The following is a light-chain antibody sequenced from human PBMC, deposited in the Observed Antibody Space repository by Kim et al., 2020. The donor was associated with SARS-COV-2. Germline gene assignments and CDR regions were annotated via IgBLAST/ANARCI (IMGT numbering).Light chain of an antibody. V-gene: IGKV3-20*01. CDR1: QSVSSSY. J-gene: IGKJ5*01. Sequence: EIVLTQSPGTLSLSPGERATLSCRASQSVSSSYLAWYQQKPGQAPRLLTYGASSRATGIPDRFSGSGSGTDFTLTISRLEPEDFAVYYCQQYGSSPVTFGEGTRLEIK. CDR2: GAS. CDR3: QQYGSSPVT.